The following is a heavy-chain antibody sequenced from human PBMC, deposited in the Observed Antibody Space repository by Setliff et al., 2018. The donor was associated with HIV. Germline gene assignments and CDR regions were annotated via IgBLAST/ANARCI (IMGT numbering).Heavy chain of an antibody. Sequence: LRLSCAANGFSFRSYAMSWVRQAPGKGLEWVSGIGGSGGSTYYADSVKGRFTISRDNSKNTLYLQMNSLRAEDTAVYYCARGDIVVRSPPFDDWGQGTLGTVSS. D-gene: IGHD2-15*01. J-gene: IGHJ4*02. V-gene: IGHV3-23*01. CDR2: IGGSGGST. CDR3: ARGDIVVRSPPFDD. CDR1: GFSFRSYA.